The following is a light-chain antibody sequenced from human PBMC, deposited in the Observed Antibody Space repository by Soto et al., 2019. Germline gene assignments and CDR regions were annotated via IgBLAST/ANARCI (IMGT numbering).Light chain of an antibody. Sequence: DIQMTQSPSSLSASGGDRVTVTCRASQSISTYVNWYQHKPGKAPKVVIYAASTLPSGVPSRFSGSGSGTDFTLTISSLQSEDFAVYFCQQYNNWPPYTFGQGTKLEIK. CDR1: QSISTY. J-gene: IGKJ2*01. V-gene: IGKV1-39*01. CDR2: AAS. CDR3: QQYNNWPPYT.